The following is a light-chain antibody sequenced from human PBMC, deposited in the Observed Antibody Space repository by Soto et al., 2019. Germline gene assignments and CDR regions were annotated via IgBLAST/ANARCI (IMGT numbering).Light chain of an antibody. CDR1: QSVSSSY. J-gene: IGKJ5*01. CDR2: GAY. CDR3: QKYGSSPFIT. V-gene: IGKV3-20*01. Sequence: ELVLTQSPGTMSLPPVQRQTLSCRSSQSVSSSYLAWYQQKPGQAPRLLIYGAYSRATGIPDRFSGSVSGTDFTLTISRLETEDLALYDGQKYGSSPFITFGQWKRLEI.